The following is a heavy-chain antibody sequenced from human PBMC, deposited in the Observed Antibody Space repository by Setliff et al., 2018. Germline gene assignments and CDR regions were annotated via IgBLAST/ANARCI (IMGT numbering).Heavy chain of an antibody. V-gene: IGHV1-18*01. D-gene: IGHD5-12*01. CDR3: TKDLKKWLQFGWYFDL. CDR1: DYLLTSYG. CDR2: ISPYNGHT. J-gene: IGHJ2*01. Sequence: ASVKVSCKTSDYLLTSYGLTWVRQAPGQGLDWMGWISPYNGHTNYAQKFQGRVSMTRDTSISTAFLELNGLRSDDTAVYYCTKDLKKWLQFGWYFDLWGRGTLVTVSS.